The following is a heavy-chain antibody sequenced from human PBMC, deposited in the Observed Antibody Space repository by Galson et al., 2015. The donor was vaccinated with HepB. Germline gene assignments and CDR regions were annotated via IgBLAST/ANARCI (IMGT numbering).Heavy chain of an antibody. D-gene: IGHD3-10*01. Sequence: SLRLSCAASGFTFSSYGVHWVRQAPGKGLEWVAFIRYDGSNKYYADSVKGRFTISRDNSKNTLYLQMNSLRAEDTAVYYCAKDLDQLTVSYGSGSYYPDYWGQGTLVTVSS. CDR3: AKDLDQLTVSYGSGSYYPDY. V-gene: IGHV3-30*02. J-gene: IGHJ4*02. CDR2: IRYDGSNK. CDR1: GFTFSSYG.